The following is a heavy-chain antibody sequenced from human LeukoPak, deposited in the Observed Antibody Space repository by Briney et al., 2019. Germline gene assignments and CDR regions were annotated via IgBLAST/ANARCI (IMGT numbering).Heavy chain of an antibody. CDR3: AREIRGSGSYYVDY. CDR1: GFTFSSYE. CDR2: ISSSGSTI. J-gene: IGHJ4*02. V-gene: IGHV3-48*03. D-gene: IGHD3-10*01. Sequence: GGSLRLSCAASGFTFSSYEMNWVRQTPGKGLEWVSYISSSGSTIYYADSVEGRFTISRDNAKNSLYLQMNSLRAEDTAVYYCAREIRGSGSYYVDYWGQGTLVTVSS.